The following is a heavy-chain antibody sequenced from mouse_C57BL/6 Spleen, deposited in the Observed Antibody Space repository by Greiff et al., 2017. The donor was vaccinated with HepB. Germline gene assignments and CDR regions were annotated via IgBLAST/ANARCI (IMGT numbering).Heavy chain of an antibody. D-gene: IGHD2-4*01. J-gene: IGHJ3*01. V-gene: IGHV1-5*01. CDR2: IYPGNSDT. CDR1: GYTFTSYW. CDR3: TRGDDYDVFAY. Sequence: EVQLQQSGTVLARPGASVKMSCKTSGYTFTSYWMHWVKQRPGQGLEWIGAIYPGNSDTSSNQKFKGKAKLTAVTSASTAYMELSRLTNEDSAVYYCTRGDDYDVFAYWGQGTLVTVSA.